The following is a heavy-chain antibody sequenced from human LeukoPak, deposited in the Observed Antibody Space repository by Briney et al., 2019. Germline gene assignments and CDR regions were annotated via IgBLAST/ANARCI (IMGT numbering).Heavy chain of an antibody. V-gene: IGHV3-7*03. CDR2: INQDGSEK. D-gene: IGHD6-13*01. CDR3: ARDLYSTTPGNY. Sequence: GGSLRLSCAASGFAFRSYYMSWFRRAPGKGLEWVANINQDGSEKFYAGSVKGRFTVSRDNAENSLFLQMNSLRAEDTAVYYCARDLYSTTPGNYWGQGTLVTVSS. CDR1: GFAFRSYY. J-gene: IGHJ4*02.